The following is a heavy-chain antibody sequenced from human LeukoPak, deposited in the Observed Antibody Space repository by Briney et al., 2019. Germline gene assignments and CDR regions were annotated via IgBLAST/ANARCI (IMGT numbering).Heavy chain of an antibody. J-gene: IGHJ6*02. CDR1: GYTFTSYD. CDR2: MNPNSGNT. D-gene: IGHD3-9*01. CDR3: ARDVLRYYYYYGMDV. V-gene: IGHV1-8*01. Sequence: ASVKVSCKASGYTFTSYDINWVRQATGQGLAWMGWMNPNSGNTGYAQKFQGRVTMTRNTSISTAYMELSSLRSGDTAVYYCARDVLRYYYYYGMDVWGQGTTVTVSS.